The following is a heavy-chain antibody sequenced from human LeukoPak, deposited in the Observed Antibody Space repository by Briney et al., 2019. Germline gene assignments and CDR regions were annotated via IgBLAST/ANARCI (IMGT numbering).Heavy chain of an antibody. CDR3: ARDQAKRRIAAADIHWFDP. CDR1: GFTFSSYS. CDR2: ISSSSSYI. V-gene: IGHV3-21*01. D-gene: IGHD6-13*01. J-gene: IGHJ5*02. Sequence: GGALRLSCAASGFTFSSYSMNWVRQAPGKGLEWVSSISSSSSYIYYADSVKGRFTISRDNAKNSLYLQMNSLRAEDTAVYYCARDQAKRRIAAADIHWFDPWGQGTLVTVSS.